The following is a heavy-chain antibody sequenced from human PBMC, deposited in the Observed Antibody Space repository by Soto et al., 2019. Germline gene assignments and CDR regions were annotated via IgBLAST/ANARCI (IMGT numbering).Heavy chain of an antibody. CDR1: GGSISTSSYY. J-gene: IGHJ4*02. D-gene: IGHD6-13*01. CDR3: ASPSPLAATEPGGVDF. Sequence: QLQLQESGPGLVKPSETLSLTCTVSGGSISTSSYYWGWIRQPPGKGLEWIGYIYYSGSTYYNPSPKSRVTRSVDTSKSQFSLKLRSVTAADTAVYYCASPSPLAATEPGGVDFWGQGTMVSVSS. CDR2: IYYSGST. V-gene: IGHV4-39*01.